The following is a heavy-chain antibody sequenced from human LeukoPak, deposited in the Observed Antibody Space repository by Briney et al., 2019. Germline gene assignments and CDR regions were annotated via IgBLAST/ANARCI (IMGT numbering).Heavy chain of an antibody. CDR1: GGSFSGYY. CDR3: AREPFSGSYYFDYYYYMDV. D-gene: IGHD1-26*01. CDR2: INHSGST. Sequence: PSETLSLTCAVYGGSFSGYYWSWIRQPPGKGLEWIGEINHSGSTNYNPSLKSRVTISVDTSKNQFSLKLSSVTAADTAVYYCAREPFSGSYYFDYYYYMDVWGKGTTVTVSS. V-gene: IGHV4-34*01. J-gene: IGHJ6*03.